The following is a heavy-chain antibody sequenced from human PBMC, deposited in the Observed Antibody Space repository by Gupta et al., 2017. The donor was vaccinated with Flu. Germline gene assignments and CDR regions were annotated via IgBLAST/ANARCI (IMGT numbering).Heavy chain of an antibody. D-gene: IGHD6-19*01. V-gene: IGHV1-46*01. J-gene: IGHJ1*01. Sequence: TNTRSHMHWVLQARGQGLEWMGIINPSGGSTSYAQKFQGRVTITRDKSTSTVYRGLRSRRSQDTAVHYCDRSSAPKRTKYQRVVAGPEYFEHWVEGSLVAISS. CDR1: TNTRSH. CDR3: DRSSAPKRTKYQRVVAGPEYFEH. CDR2: INPSGGST.